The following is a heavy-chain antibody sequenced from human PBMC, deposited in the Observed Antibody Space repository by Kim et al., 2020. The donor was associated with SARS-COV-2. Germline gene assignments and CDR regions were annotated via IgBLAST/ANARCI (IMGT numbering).Heavy chain of an antibody. CDR3: ATSPPTVAGPAGGNWFDP. CDR1: GYTLTELS. Sequence: ASVKVSCKVSGYTLTELSMHWVRKAPGKGLEWMGGFDPEDGETIYAQKFQGRVTMTEDTSTDTAYMELSSLRSEDTAVYYCATSPPTVAGPAGGNWFDPWGQGTLVTVSS. CDR2: FDPEDGET. D-gene: IGHD6-19*01. V-gene: IGHV1-24*01. J-gene: IGHJ5*02.